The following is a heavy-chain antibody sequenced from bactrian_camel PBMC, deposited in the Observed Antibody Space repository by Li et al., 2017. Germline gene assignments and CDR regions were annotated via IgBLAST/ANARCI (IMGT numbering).Heavy chain of an antibody. CDR1: GFTFSRFA. D-gene: IGHD3*01. V-gene: IGHV3S31*01. CDR3: ARGECTGGRCST. CDR2: INSNSVST. Sequence: DVQLVEYGVGLVQPGGSLRLSCAASGFTFSRFAMSWVRQVPGKGQEWVATINSNSVSTWYADSVNGRFTISRDNAKNTLYLQLDNLKQEDTGKYYCARGECTGGRCSTRGQGTQVTVS. J-gene: IGHJ4*01.